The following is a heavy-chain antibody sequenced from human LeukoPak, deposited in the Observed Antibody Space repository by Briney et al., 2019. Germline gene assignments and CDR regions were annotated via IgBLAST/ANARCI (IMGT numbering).Heavy chain of an antibody. V-gene: IGHV4-39*01. CDR2: IYYSGCT. J-gene: IGHJ4*02. Sequence: SETLSLTCTVSGGSISSSSYYWGWIRQPPGKGLEWIGSIYYSGCTYYNPSLNRRVTISVDTSKNQFSLKLSSVTAADTAVYYCARHRWELQKASFDYWGQGTLVTVSS. D-gene: IGHD1-26*01. CDR3: ARHRWELQKASFDY. CDR1: GGSISSSSYY.